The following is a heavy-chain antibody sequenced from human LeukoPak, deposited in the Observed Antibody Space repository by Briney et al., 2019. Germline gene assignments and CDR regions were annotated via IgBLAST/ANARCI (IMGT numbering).Heavy chain of an antibody. CDR1: GFTFSRYW. Sequence: GGSLRLSRAASGFTFSRYWMNWVRQAPGKGQEWVANIRQDGSEKYYVDSVKGRFIISRDNAKNSLYLQMNSLRAEDTAVYYCARDMAQYQLSPWYFDYWGQGTLVTVSS. D-gene: IGHD2-2*01. V-gene: IGHV3-7*01. J-gene: IGHJ4*02. CDR2: IRQDGSEK. CDR3: ARDMAQYQLSPWYFDY.